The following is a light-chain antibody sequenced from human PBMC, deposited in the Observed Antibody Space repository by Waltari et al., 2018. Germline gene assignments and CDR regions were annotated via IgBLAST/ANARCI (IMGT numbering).Light chain of an antibody. Sequence: EIVMTQSPATLSVSPGERSTLSCMASQSISSQLAWYQQKPGQAPRLLIYGASTRATGIPARFSGSGSGKEFTLTISSLQSEDFAVYFCQQYHESPPITFGPGTKVDIK. CDR1: QSISSQ. V-gene: IGKV3-15*01. CDR3: QQYHESPPIT. CDR2: GAS. J-gene: IGKJ3*01.